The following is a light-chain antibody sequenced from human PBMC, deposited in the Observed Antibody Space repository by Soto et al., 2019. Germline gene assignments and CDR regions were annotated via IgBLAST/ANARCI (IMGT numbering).Light chain of an antibody. CDR1: SSDVGAYSY. CDR2: DVI. V-gene: IGLV2-11*01. Sequence: QSALTQPRSVSGSPGQSVTLSCTGTSSDVGAYSYVSWYQQHPGKAPELMIYDVIKRPSGVPDRFSGSKSGNTASLTISGIQAEYEADYYCSSYAGSYTLVFGGGTKLTVL. CDR3: SSYAGSYTLV. J-gene: IGLJ2*01.